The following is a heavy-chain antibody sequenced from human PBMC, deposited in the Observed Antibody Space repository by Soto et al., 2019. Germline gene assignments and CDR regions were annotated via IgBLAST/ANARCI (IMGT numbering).Heavy chain of an antibody. J-gene: IGHJ4*02. V-gene: IGHV4-34*02. Sequence: QVPLQQWGAGLLKPSDTLSLTCAVYGGSFSDYYWSWIRQTPEKGLEWIGEVSHSGSTTYNPSLKNRVTIAIDTSKNQFSLTLNSVTAADTAMYFCAREEPASRHHDYWGQGNLVTVSS. CDR3: AREEPASRHHDY. CDR2: VSHSGST. D-gene: IGHD1-26*01. CDR1: GGSFSDYY.